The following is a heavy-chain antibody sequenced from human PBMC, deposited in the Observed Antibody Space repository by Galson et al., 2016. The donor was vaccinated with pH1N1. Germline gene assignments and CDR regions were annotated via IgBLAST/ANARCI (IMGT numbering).Heavy chain of an antibody. D-gene: IGHD6-13*01. CDR2: IRFDGSKK. CDR1: GFTFNSNA. CDR3: ARAIFAAAAV. J-gene: IGHJ4*02. Sequence: SLRLSCAASGFTFNSNAMHWVRQAPGKGLEWVAFIRFDGSKKYYADSVKGRFTISRDNAKNSLYLQMNSLTAEDTAVYYCARAIFAAAAVWGQGTLVTVSS. V-gene: IGHV3-30*02.